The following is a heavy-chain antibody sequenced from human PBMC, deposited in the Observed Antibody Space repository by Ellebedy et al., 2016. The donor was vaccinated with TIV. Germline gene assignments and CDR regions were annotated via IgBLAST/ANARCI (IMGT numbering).Heavy chain of an antibody. CDR1: GYTFSGYY. D-gene: IGHD4-17*01. CDR2: INPNSGGR. Sequence: AASVKVSCKASGYTFSGYYMHWVRQAPGQGLEWMGWINPNSGGRMYAQKFQGRVTMTGDTAVSTASMELSRLSPDDTAVYYCAREGMTTVTYYYGMDVWGQGTTVTVSS. CDR3: AREGMTTVTYYYGMDV. J-gene: IGHJ6*02. V-gene: IGHV1-2*02.